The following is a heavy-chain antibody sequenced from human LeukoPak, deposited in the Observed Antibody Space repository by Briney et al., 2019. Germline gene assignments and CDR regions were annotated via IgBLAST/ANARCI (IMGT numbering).Heavy chain of an antibody. CDR1: GGSISSSNW. CDR2: IYHSGST. CDR3: ARDKDSRGWNIIFDY. Sequence: SETLSLTCAVSGGSISSSNWWSWVRQPPGKGLEWIGEIYHSGSTNYNPSLKSRVTISVDKSKNQFSLKLSSVTAADTAVYYCARDKDSRGWNIIFDYWGQGTLVTVSS. D-gene: IGHD6-19*01. V-gene: IGHV4-4*02. J-gene: IGHJ4*02.